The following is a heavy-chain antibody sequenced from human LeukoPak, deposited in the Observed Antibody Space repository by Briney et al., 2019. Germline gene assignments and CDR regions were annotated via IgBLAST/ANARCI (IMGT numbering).Heavy chain of an antibody. J-gene: IGHJ4*02. CDR3: AKDPPAPYSGYDHTYYFDY. Sequence: GGSLRLSCAASGFTFSSYAMSWVRQAPGKGLEWVSAISGSGGSTYYADSVKGRFTISRDNSKNTLYLQMNSLRAEDTAVYYCAKDPPAPYSGYDHTYYFDYRGQGTLVTVSS. D-gene: IGHD5-12*01. CDR2: ISGSGGST. CDR1: GFTFSSYA. V-gene: IGHV3-23*01.